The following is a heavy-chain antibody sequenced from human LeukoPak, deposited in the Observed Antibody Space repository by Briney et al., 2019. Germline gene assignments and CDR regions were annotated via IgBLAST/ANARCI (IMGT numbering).Heavy chain of an antibody. J-gene: IGHJ4*02. Sequence: GGSLRLSCAASGFTLSSYSLKWVRQAPGRGLEWVSFISSSSITIYYADSVKGRFTISRHNAEKSLYLQMNSLRAEDTAVYYCARDRGGSYSAIDYWGQGTLVTVSS. V-gene: IGHV3-48*04. CDR3: ARDRGGSYSAIDY. CDR2: ISSSSITI. D-gene: IGHD2-15*01. CDR1: GFTLSSYS.